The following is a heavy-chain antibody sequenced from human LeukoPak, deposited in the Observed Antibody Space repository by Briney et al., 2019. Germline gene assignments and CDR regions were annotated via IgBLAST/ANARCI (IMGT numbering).Heavy chain of an antibody. Sequence: PSETLSLTCAVYGGSFSGYYWSWIRQPPGKGLEWIGEINHSGSTNYNPSLKSRVTISVDTSKNQFSLKLSSVTAADTAVYYCARVYERFLEWLAPKYGMDVWGQGTTVTVSS. CDR1: GGSFSGYY. D-gene: IGHD3-3*01. J-gene: IGHJ6*02. CDR3: ARVYERFLEWLAPKYGMDV. V-gene: IGHV4-34*01. CDR2: INHSGST.